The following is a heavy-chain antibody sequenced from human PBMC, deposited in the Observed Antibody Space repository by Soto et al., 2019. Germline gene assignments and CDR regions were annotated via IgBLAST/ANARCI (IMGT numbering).Heavy chain of an antibody. Sequence: SVKVSCKASGGTFSTYTIIWVRQAPGQGLEWMGGIIPIFGTGNYAQKFQGRVTITADESTSTAYMELSSLRSEDTAVYYCARARTSSCPVGCWFDPWGQGTLVTVSS. D-gene: IGHD2-15*01. V-gene: IGHV1-69*13. J-gene: IGHJ5*02. CDR1: GGTFSTYT. CDR2: IIPIFGTG. CDR3: ARARTSSCPVGCWFDP.